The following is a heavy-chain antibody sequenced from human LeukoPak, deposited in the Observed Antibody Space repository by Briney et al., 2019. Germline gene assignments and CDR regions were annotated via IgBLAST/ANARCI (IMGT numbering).Heavy chain of an antibody. CDR1: GYTFTNNY. Sequence: ASVKVSCKASGYTFTNNYLHWVRQAPGQGLEWMGMIYPRDGSTSYAQNFQGRVTVTRDTSTTTVHMELRSLRSEDTAVYYCARDQEGFDYWGQGTVVTVSS. CDR2: IYPRDGST. CDR3: ARDQEGFDY. V-gene: IGHV1-46*01. J-gene: IGHJ4*02.